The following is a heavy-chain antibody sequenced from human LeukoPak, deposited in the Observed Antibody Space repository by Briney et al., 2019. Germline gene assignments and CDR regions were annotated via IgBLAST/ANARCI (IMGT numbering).Heavy chain of an antibody. V-gene: IGHV3-23*01. CDR2: ISDNGDTT. Sequence: GGSLGVSCAASGFSFRSYVMSWVRQAPGKGLEWVSAISDNGDTTYYADSVEGRFTISRDNSKNTVFLQMNSLRAEDTAVYYCARHDRSMRFFDYWGQGTLVTVSS. J-gene: IGHJ4*02. CDR1: GFSFRSYV. CDR3: ARHDRSMRFFDY. D-gene: IGHD1-1*01.